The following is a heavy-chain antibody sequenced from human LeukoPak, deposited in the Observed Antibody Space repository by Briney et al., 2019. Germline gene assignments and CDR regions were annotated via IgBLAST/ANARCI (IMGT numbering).Heavy chain of an antibody. CDR3: ARDRGSSGWYGRTFDI. Sequence: ASVKASCKASGYTFTGYYMHWVRQAPGQGLEWMGWISPNSGGTNNAQKFQGRVTMTRDTSISTAYMELSRLRSDDTAVYDCARDRGSSGWYGRTFDIWGQGTMVTVSS. D-gene: IGHD6-19*01. CDR1: GYTFTGYY. J-gene: IGHJ3*02. CDR2: ISPNSGGT. V-gene: IGHV1-2*02.